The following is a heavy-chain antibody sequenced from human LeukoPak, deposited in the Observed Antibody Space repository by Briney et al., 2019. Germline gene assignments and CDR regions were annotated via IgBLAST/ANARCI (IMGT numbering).Heavy chain of an antibody. J-gene: IGHJ4*02. CDR3: AKDDKPDGNRYFDY. CDR2: IWPDGSNQ. D-gene: IGHD1-1*01. CDR1: GFTFSTFG. V-gene: IGHV3-30*02. Sequence: GGSLRLSCAASGFTFSTFGMHWVRRAPGKGLEWLTSIWPDGSNQYYADSVKGRLTISRDNSKSTLYLQMNSLRAEDSAVYYCAKDDKPDGNRYFDYWGQGTPVTVSS.